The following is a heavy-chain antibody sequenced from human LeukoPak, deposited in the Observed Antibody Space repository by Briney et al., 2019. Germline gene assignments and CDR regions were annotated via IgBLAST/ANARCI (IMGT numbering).Heavy chain of an antibody. D-gene: IGHD3-10*01. Sequence: SETLSLTCTVSGGSISSSSYYWGWIRQPPGKGLEWIGSIYYSGSTYYNSSLKSRVTISVDTSKNQFSLKLSSVTAADTAVYYCARDANKLLYFDPWGQGTLVTVSS. CDR3: ARDANKLLYFDP. CDR1: GGSISSSSYY. J-gene: IGHJ5*02. CDR2: IYYSGST. V-gene: IGHV4-39*07.